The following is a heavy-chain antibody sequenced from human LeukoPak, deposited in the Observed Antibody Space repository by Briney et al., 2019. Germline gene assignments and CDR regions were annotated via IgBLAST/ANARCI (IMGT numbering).Heavy chain of an antibody. CDR2: ISPYNSHR. J-gene: IGHJ6*03. CDR3: ANVARGRYFYYYMYV. Sequence: ASVKVSCNASGPSSSTSGITWVRRAPRHGLGWIGWISPYNSHRKYADTFQGRVTITTDTSTTTSYMEMRSLRSDDTAVYFCANVARGRYFYYYMYVWGKGTTVTVS. D-gene: IGHD2-15*01. V-gene: IGHV1-18*01. CDR1: GPSSSTSG.